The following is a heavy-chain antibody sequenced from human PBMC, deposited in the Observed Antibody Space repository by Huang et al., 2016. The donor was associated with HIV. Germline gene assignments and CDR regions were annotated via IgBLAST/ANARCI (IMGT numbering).Heavy chain of an antibody. CDR1: GYTFTSYG. Sequence: QIQLVQSGPEVKKPGASVKVACKASGYTFTSYGVSWVRQAPGQGLEWLRAISCYMGHATLAQKVQGRVTMTRDTSTNTAYMELKSLRSDDTSVYYCARITLTGYFDYWGQGTLVTVSS. J-gene: IGHJ4*02. CDR3: ARITLTGYFDY. V-gene: IGHV1-18*01. D-gene: IGHD3-9*01. CDR2: ISCYMGHA.